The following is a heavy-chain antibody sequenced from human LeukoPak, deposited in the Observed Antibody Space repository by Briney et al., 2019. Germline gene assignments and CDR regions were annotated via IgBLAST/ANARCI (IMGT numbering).Heavy chain of an antibody. CDR3: ARDGNRRRDGYNGFDY. V-gene: IGHV4-59*01. J-gene: IGHJ4*02. CDR1: GGSISSYY. D-gene: IGHD5-24*01. CDR2: IYYSGSA. Sequence: PSETLSLTCTVSGGSISSYYWSWIRPPPGKGLDWIGNIYYSGSANYNPPHKSRVTISVDTSKNQFSLKLSSVTGADTGVYYSARDGNRRRDGYNGFDYWGQGTLVTVSS.